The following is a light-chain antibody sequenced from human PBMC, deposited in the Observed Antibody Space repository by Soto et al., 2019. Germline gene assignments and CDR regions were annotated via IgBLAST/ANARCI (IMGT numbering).Light chain of an antibody. CDR3: SSYTSSSTYV. CDR2: EVS. V-gene: IGLV2-14*01. Sequence: QLVLTQPASVSGSPGQSITISCTGTSNDVGGYNYVSWYQQHPGKAPKLMIYEVSNWPSGVSGRFSGSKSGNTASLTISGLQAEDEADYYCSSYTSSSTYVFGTGTKLTVL. CDR1: SNDVGGYNY. J-gene: IGLJ1*01.